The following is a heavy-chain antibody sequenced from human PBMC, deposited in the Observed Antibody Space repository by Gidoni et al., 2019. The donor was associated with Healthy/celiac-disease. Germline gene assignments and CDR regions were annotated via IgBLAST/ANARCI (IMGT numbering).Heavy chain of an antibody. V-gene: IGHV3-15*01. CDR1: GCTFSNAW. Sequence: EVQLVESGGGLVKPGGSLRLSCAASGCTFSNAWMSWVRQAPGKGLDWVGRIKSKTDGWTTDYAAPVKGRFTISRDDSTNTLYLQMNSLKTDDTAVYYCTTDVYYYDSSGYSSPYWYFDLWGRGTLVTVSS. J-gene: IGHJ2*01. CDR3: TTDVYYYDSSGYSSPYWYFDL. D-gene: IGHD3-22*01. CDR2: IKSKTDGWTT.